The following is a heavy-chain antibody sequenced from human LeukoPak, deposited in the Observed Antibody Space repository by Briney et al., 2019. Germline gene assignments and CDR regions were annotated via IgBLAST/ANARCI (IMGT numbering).Heavy chain of an antibody. CDR2: IIPIFGIA. V-gene: IGHV1-69*04. J-gene: IGHJ4*02. D-gene: IGHD6-19*01. CDR3: ARAEGSIAVAGTLDY. Sequence: SVKVSCKASGGTFSSYAISWVRQAPGQGLEWMGRIIPIFGIANYAQKFQGRVTITADKSTSTAYMELSSLRSEDTAVYYCARAEGSIAVAGTLDYRGQGTLVTVSS. CDR1: GGTFSSYA.